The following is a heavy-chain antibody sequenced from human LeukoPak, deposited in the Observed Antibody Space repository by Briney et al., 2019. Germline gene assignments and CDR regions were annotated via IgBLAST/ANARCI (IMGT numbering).Heavy chain of an antibody. CDR2: INHSGST. V-gene: IGHV4-34*01. CDR3: ARIFRGAYFDY. D-gene: IGHD3-10*01. CDR1: GGSFSGYY. J-gene: IGHJ4*02. Sequence: ASETLSLTCAVYGGSFSGYYWSWIRQPPGKGLEWIGEINHSGSTNYNPSLKSRVTISVDTSKNQFSLKLSSVTAADTAVYYCARIFRGAYFDYWGQGTLVTVSS.